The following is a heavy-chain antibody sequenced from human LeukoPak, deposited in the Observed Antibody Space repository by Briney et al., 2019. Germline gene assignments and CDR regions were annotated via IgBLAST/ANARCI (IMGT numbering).Heavy chain of an antibody. V-gene: IGHV5-10-1*01. CDR3: ASPSSRYYGSGLGMDV. Sequence: GESLQISCQGSGSSFTSYWISWVRQMPGKGLEWMGRIDPSDSYTNYSPSFQGHVTISADKSISTAYLQWSSLKASDTAMYYCASPSSRYYGSGLGMDVWAKGPRSPSPQ. CDR2: IDPSDSYT. D-gene: IGHD3-10*01. J-gene: IGHJ6*04. CDR1: GSSFTSYW.